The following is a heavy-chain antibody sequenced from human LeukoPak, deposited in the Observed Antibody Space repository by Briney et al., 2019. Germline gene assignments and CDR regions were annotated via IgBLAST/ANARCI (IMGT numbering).Heavy chain of an antibody. Sequence: PSETLSLTCTVSGGSISSGSYYWSWIRQPAGKGLEWIGRIYTSGSTNYNPSLKSRVTISVDTSKNQFSLKLSSVTAADTAVYYCARGVLDGYSSWGQGTLVTASS. J-gene: IGHJ5*02. CDR2: IYTSGST. CDR1: GGSISSGSYY. CDR3: ARGVLDGYSS. D-gene: IGHD5-24*01. V-gene: IGHV4-61*02.